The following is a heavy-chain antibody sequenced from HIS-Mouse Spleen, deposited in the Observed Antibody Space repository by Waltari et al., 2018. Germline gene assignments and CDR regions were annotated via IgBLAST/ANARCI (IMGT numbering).Heavy chain of an antibody. J-gene: IGHJ4*02. CDR1: GFTFSSYG. Sequence: QVQLVESGGGVVQPGRSLRLSCAASGFTFSSYGMHWVRQAPGKGLEWVAVISYDGSNKYYAESVKGRFTISRDNSKNTLYLQMNSLRAEDTAVYYCAKTWLAHFDYWGQGTLVTFSS. D-gene: IGHD6-19*01. V-gene: IGHV3-30*18. CDR2: ISYDGSNK. CDR3: AKTWLAHFDY.